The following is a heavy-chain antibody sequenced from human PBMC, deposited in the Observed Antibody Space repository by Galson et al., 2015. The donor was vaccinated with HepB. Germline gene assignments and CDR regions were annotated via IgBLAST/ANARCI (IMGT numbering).Heavy chain of an antibody. CDR3: ATSDPSMATIET. Sequence: SLRLSCAASGFTFSSYAMHWVRQAPGKGLEWVAVISYDGSNKYYADSVKGRFTISRDNSKNTLYLQMNSLRAEDTAVYYCATSDPSMATIETWGQGTLVTVSS. V-gene: IGHV3-30*04. CDR1: GFTFSSYA. J-gene: IGHJ5*02. CDR2: ISYDGSNK. D-gene: IGHD5-24*01.